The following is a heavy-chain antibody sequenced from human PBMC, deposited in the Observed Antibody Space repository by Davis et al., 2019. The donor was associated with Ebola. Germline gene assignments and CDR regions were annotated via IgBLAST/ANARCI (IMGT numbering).Heavy chain of an antibody. Sequence: SVKVSCKASGGTFSSYAISWVRQAPGQGLEWMGGIIPIFGTANYAQKFQGRVTITADESTSTAYMELSSLRSEDTAVYYCARGDDYPEPMDVWGKGTTVTVSS. CDR1: GGTFSSYA. D-gene: IGHD4-11*01. CDR2: IIPIFGTA. J-gene: IGHJ6*03. CDR3: ARGDDYPEPMDV. V-gene: IGHV1-69*13.